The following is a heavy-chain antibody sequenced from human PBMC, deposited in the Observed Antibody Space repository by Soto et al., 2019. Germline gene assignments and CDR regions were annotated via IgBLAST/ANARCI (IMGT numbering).Heavy chain of an antibody. Sequence: QLQLQESGSGLVKPSQTLSLTCAVSGGSISSGGYSWSWIRQPPGKGLEWIGNIYRSGTTYYNPSLKSRVTISIDRSKNQFSLKLSSVTAADTAAYYCARGVDSYFDYWGQGTLVTVSS. CDR2: IYRSGTT. D-gene: IGHD5-12*01. CDR3: ARGVDSYFDY. CDR1: GGSISSGGYS. J-gene: IGHJ4*02. V-gene: IGHV4-30-2*01.